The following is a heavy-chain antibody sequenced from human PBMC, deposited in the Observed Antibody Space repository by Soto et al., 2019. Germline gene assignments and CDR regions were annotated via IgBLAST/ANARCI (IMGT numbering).Heavy chain of an antibody. V-gene: IGHV3-23*01. CDR2: ISGSGENT. D-gene: IGHD2-15*01. Sequence: EVQLLESGGALLQPGGSLRLSCAASGFTFSSYAMNWVRHTPRKGLQWVSAISGSGENTYYADSAKGRFTISTENSKNILYLHMNGLTVEDTAMYYCAKELTAVEPRDLFGGNTPADYWGQGTLVTVSS. J-gene: IGHJ4*02. CDR1: GFTFSSYA. CDR3: AKELTAVEPRDLFGGNTPADY.